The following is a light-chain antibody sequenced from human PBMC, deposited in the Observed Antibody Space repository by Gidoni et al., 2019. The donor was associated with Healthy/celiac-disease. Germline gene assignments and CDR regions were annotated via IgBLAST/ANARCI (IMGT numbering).Light chain of an antibody. V-gene: IGKV1-5*03. CDR3: QQYNSYPWT. CDR1: QSISSC. CDR2: KAS. Sequence: DIQMTPPPSTLSASVGDRVTITCRASQSISSCLTWYQQKPGKAPKLLIYKASSLESGVPSRFSGSGSGTEFTLTISSLQPDDFATYYCQQYNSYPWTFGQGTKVEIK. J-gene: IGKJ1*01.